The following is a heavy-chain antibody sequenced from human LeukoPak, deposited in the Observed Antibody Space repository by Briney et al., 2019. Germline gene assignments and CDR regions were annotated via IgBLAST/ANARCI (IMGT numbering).Heavy chain of an antibody. CDR2: IYYSGST. CDR1: GGSISSSSYY. CDR3: ARCGVFDYYYYYMDV. Sequence: SETLSLTCTVSGGSISSSSYYWGWIRQPPGKGLEWIGSIYYSGSTYYNPSLKSRVTISVDTSKNQFSLKLSSVTAADTAVYYCARCGVFDYYYYYMDVWGKGTTVTVSS. J-gene: IGHJ6*03. V-gene: IGHV4-39*01. D-gene: IGHD3-3*01.